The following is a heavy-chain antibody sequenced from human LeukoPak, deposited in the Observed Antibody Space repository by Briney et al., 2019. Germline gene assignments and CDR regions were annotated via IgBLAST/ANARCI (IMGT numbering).Heavy chain of an antibody. CDR2: IYYSGST. Sequence: SETLSLTCTVSGGSISSYYWSWIRQPPGKGLEWIGYIYYSGSTNYNPSLKSRVTISVDTSKHQFSLKLSSVTAADTAVYYCARGGRLPYWYFDLWGRGTLVTVSS. CDR1: GGSISSYY. CDR3: ARGGRLPYWYFDL. J-gene: IGHJ2*01. D-gene: IGHD4-11*01. V-gene: IGHV4-59*01.